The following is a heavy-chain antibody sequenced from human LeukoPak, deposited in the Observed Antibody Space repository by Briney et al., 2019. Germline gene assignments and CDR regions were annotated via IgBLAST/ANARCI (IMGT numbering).Heavy chain of an antibody. CDR2: INPSGST. V-gene: IGHV4-34*01. J-gene: IGHJ4*02. CDR3: ARGYGSGSYYTY. Sequence: GSLRLSCAASGFTFRSYAMSWIRQPPGKGLEWIGEINPSGSTNYNPSLKSRVTISIDTPKNQFSLKLSSVTAADTAVYYCARGYGSGSYYTYWGQGTLVTVSS. CDR1: GFTFRSYA. D-gene: IGHD3-10*01.